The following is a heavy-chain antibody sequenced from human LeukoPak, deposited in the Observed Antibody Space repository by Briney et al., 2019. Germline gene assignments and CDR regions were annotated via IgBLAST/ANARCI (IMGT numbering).Heavy chain of an antibody. CDR2: INPSGGST. Sequence: ASVKVSCKASGYTFTSYYMRWVRQAPGQGLEWMGIINPSGGSTSYAQKFQGRVTMTRDTSTSTVYMELSSLRSEDTAVYYCASGLESYWYFDLWGRGTLVTVSS. D-gene: IGHD6-19*01. J-gene: IGHJ2*01. CDR1: GYTFTSYY. V-gene: IGHV1-46*01. CDR3: ASGLESYWYFDL.